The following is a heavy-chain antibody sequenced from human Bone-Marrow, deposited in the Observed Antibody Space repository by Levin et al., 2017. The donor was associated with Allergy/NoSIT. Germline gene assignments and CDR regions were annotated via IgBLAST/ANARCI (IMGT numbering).Heavy chain of an antibody. Sequence: SETLSLTCGVSDGSFSGYYWNWIRQSPGKGLEWIGEINHVGSTNYNPSLKSRVAISVDTSKNQFSLNLKSVTAADTAVYYCARGIVPAARGNNKFDPWGLGTLVTVSS. J-gene: IGHJ5*02. CDR3: ARGIVPAARGNNKFDP. CDR1: DGSFSGYY. D-gene: IGHD2-2*01. V-gene: IGHV4-34*01. CDR2: INHVGST.